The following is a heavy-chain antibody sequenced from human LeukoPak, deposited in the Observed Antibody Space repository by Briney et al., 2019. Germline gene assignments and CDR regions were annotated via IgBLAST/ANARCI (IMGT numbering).Heavy chain of an antibody. Sequence: GGSLRLSCAVSGITLSNYGMTWVRQAPGKGLEWVAGISDTGGRTNYADSVKGRFTISRDDPKNTLYLQMNSLRAEDTAVYFCAKRGVVIRVILVGFHKEAYYFDSWGQGALVTVSS. V-gene: IGHV3-23*01. J-gene: IGHJ4*02. D-gene: IGHD3-22*01. CDR2: ISDTGGRT. CDR3: AKRGVVIRVILVGFHKEAYYFDS. CDR1: GITLSNYG.